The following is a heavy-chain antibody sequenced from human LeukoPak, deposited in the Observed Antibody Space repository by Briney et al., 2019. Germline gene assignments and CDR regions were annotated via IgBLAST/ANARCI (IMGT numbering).Heavy chain of an antibody. J-gene: IGHJ6*02. D-gene: IGHD2-15*01. V-gene: IGHV3-23*01. CDR2: ISGSGGST. Sequence: GGSLRLSCAASGFTFSSYAMSWVRQAPGKGLEWVSAISGSGGSTYYADSVKDRFTISRDNSKNTLYLQMNSLRAEDTAVYYCAKGTRVVVVAALLGMDVWGQGTTVTVSS. CDR1: GFTFSSYA. CDR3: AKGTRVVVVAALLGMDV.